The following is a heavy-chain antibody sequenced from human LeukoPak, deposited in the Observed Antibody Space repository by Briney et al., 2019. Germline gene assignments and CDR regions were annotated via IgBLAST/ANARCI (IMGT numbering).Heavy chain of an antibody. CDR2: IYYSGST. V-gene: IGHV4-59*05. J-gene: IGHJ6*02. CDR1: GFTFSSYSMN. D-gene: IGHD3-10*01. Sequence: GSLRLSCAASGFTFSSYSMNWVRQAPGKGLEWIGSIYYSGSTYYNPSLKSRVTISVDTSKNQFSLKLSSVTAADTAVYYCASGAYYYYGSGSYPREMDVWGQGTTVTVSS. CDR3: ASGAYYYYGSGSYPREMDV.